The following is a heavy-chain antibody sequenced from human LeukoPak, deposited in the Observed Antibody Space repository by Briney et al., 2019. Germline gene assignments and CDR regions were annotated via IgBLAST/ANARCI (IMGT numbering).Heavy chain of an antibody. Sequence: PSETLSLTCTVSGGSISSYYWSWIRQPAGKGLDWIGRIYTSGSTNYNPSLKSRVTMSVDTSKNQFSLKLSSVTAADTAVYYCARDGGSYSYFDYWGQGTLVTVSS. CDR2: IYTSGST. CDR1: GGSISSYY. CDR3: ARDGGSYSYFDY. V-gene: IGHV4-4*07. D-gene: IGHD1-26*01. J-gene: IGHJ4*02.